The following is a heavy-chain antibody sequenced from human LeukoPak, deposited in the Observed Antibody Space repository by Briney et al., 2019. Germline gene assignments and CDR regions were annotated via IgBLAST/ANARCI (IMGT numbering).Heavy chain of an antibody. Sequence: SETLSLTCTVSGGSISSHYWSWIRQPPGKGLEWIGYIYYSGSTNYNPSLKSRVTISVDTSKNQFSLKLSSVTAADTAVYYCARRTVTHYYYYNMDVWGKGTTVTVSS. CDR1: GGSISSHY. D-gene: IGHD4-17*01. CDR3: ARRTVTHYYYYNMDV. J-gene: IGHJ6*03. CDR2: IYYSGST. V-gene: IGHV4-59*11.